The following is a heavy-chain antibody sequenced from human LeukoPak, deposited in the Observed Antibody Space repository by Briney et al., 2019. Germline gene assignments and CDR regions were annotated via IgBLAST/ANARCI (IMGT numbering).Heavy chain of an antibody. J-gene: IGHJ5*02. Sequence: GGSLRLSCAASGFTFSDSGMSWVRQAPGKGLEWVSYISSSSSSIYYGDSVKGRFTISRDNAKNSLYLQMNSLRDEDTAVYYCARDLLCGGDCYSAFDPWGQGTLVTVSS. CDR2: ISSSSSSI. D-gene: IGHD2-21*02. CDR3: ARDLLCGGDCYSAFDP. CDR1: GFTFSDSG. V-gene: IGHV3-48*02.